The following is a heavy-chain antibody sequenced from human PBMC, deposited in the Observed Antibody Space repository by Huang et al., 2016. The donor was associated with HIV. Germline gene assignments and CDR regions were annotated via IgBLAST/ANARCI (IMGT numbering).Heavy chain of an antibody. J-gene: IGHJ4*02. D-gene: IGHD6-13*01. Sequence: EVQLLESGGGLVQPGGSLRLSCAASGFTFSCDAMSWVRPAAGKGREWVSVIRGGGGSTYYADSVKGRFTISRDNSKNTLYLQMNSLRAEDAAVYYCAKDPYSSSWFDHFDYWGQGTLVTVSS. CDR1: GFTFSCDA. CDR3: AKDPYSSSWFDHFDY. V-gene: IGHV3-23*01. CDR2: IRGGGGST.